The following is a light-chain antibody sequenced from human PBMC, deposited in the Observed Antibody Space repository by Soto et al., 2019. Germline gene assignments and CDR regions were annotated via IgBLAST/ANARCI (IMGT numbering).Light chain of an antibody. CDR2: DVS. V-gene: IGLV2-14*01. CDR3: SSYTSSSTFYV. J-gene: IGLJ1*01. CDR1: SSDVGDYNY. Sequence: QSALTQPASVSGSPGQSITLSCTGTSSDVGDYNYVSWYQQHPGKAPKLMIYDVSNRPSWVSNRFSGSKSGNTASLTISGLQAEDEADYYCSSYTSSSTFYVFGTGTKLTVL.